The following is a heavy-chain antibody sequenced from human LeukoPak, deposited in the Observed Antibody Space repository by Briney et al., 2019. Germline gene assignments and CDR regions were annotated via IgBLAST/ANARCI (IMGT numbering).Heavy chain of an antibody. J-gene: IGHJ4*02. CDR2: IKQDGSDI. Sequence: GGSLRLSCVGSGFTFSRFWMSWVRQAPGKGLEWVANIKQDGSDIYYVDSVKGRFTISRNNAKNSLYLQMNSLRAEDTAVYYCARERAIGVAGGDYWGQGTLATVSS. CDR3: ARERAIGVAGGDY. V-gene: IGHV3-7*01. D-gene: IGHD6-19*01. CDR1: GFTFSRFW.